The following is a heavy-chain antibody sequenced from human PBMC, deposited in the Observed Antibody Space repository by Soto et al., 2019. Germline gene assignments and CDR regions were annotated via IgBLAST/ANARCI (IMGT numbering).Heavy chain of an antibody. J-gene: IGHJ5*02. CDR2: ISAYNGNT. CDR3: AREYYYDSSGYYSNWFDP. D-gene: IGHD3-22*01. V-gene: IGHV1-18*01. Sequence: ASVKVSCKASGYTFTSYGISWVRQAPGQGLEWMGWISAYNGNTNYAQKLQGRVTMTTDTSTSTAYMELRSLRSDDTAVYYCAREYYYDSSGYYSNWFDPWGQGTLVTVSS. CDR1: GYTFTSYG.